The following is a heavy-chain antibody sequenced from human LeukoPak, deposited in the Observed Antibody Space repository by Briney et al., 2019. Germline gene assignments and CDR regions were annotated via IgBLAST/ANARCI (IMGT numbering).Heavy chain of an antibody. CDR3: ARGSSPFDY. V-gene: IGHV4-59*08. CDR2: LYYSGNT. CDR1: GASITNYY. Sequence: PSETLSLTCSVSGASITNYYWSWIRQPPGKGLEWIGSLYYSGNTNYNPSLKSRVTISLDTSKNQFSLKLSSVTAADTAVYYCARGSSPFDYWGQGTLVTVSS. J-gene: IGHJ4*02.